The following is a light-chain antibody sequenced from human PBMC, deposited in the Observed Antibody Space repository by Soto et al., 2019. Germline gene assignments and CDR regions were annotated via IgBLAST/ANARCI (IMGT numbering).Light chain of an antibody. CDR1: QSISSY. CDR2: EAS. V-gene: IGKV1-39*01. CDR3: QQSNSTPPCN. Sequence: DIQMTQSPSPLSASVGDRVYITCRTSQSISSYLNWYQAKPGKAPKLLIYEASSLESGVPSRFSGSGSGTDFTRSISSMQTEDSATYCSQQSNSTPPCNFGPGTRVDI. J-gene: IGKJ3*01.